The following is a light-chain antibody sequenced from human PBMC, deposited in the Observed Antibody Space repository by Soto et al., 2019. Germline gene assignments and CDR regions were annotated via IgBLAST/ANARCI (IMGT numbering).Light chain of an antibody. CDR1: QSVSSSY. Sequence: EIVLTQYPGTLSLSPGERATLSCRASQSVSSSYLAWYQQKPGQAPRLLIYGASSRATGIPDRFSGSGSGTDFTLTISRLEPEDFAVYYCQQYGSSLLTFGPGTKVDIK. J-gene: IGKJ3*01. CDR2: GAS. CDR3: QQYGSSLLT. V-gene: IGKV3-20*01.